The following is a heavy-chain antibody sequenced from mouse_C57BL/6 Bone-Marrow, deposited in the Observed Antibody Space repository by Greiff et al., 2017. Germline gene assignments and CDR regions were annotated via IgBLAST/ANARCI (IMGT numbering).Heavy chain of an antibody. CDR2: LYPGDGDT. Sequence: VQLKESGPELVKPGASVKISCKASGYAFSSSWMNWVKQRPGKGLEWIGRLYPGDGDTNYNGKFKGKATLTADKSSSTAYMQLSSLTSEDSAIYFCAFYGSSYVRFSYWCQGTLVTVSA. V-gene: IGHV1-82*01. J-gene: IGHJ3*01. D-gene: IGHD1-1*01. CDR3: AFYGSSYVRFSY. CDR1: GYAFSSSW.